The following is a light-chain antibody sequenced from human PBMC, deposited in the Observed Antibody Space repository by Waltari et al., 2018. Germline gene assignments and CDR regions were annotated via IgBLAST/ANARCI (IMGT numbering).Light chain of an antibody. Sequence: QSALTQPAPVSGSPGQSITISCTGTSSDVGGYSLASWYQQHPGKAPNLILYEDRKRPSGVSDRFSGSTSGNTASLTISGLQAEDEADYFCCSYAGYSTYVFGTGTKVTVL. V-gene: IGLV2-23*01. CDR3: CSYAGYSTYV. CDR1: SSDVGGYSL. CDR2: EDR. J-gene: IGLJ1*01.